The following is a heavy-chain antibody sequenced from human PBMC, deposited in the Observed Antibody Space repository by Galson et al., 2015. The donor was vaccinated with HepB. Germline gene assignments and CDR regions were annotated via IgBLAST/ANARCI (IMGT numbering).Heavy chain of an antibody. CDR1: GFTFSSYG. CDR2: ISYDGSNK. Sequence: SLRLSCAASGFTFSSYGMHWVRQAPGKGLEWVAVISYDGSNKYYADSVKGRFTISRDNSKNTLYLQMNSLRAEDTAVYYCAKDIGGGRRNYYYYGMDVWGQGTTVTVSS. J-gene: IGHJ6*02. D-gene: IGHD2-15*01. CDR3: AKDIGGGRRNYYYYGMDV. V-gene: IGHV3-30*18.